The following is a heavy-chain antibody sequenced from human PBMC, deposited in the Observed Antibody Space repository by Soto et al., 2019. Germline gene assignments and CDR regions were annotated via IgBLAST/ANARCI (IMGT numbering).Heavy chain of an antibody. Sequence: VQLVESGGGLIQPGGSLRLACAASGFIFNTYSMNGVRQAPGKGLEWVSYISGSSQTIFYADSVRGRFTISRDNANNSTYLQMVSLRDEDTAVYYCARTLSWRRGPFDSWGQGTLVTVSS. V-gene: IGHV3-48*02. CDR2: ISGSSQTI. D-gene: IGHD2-15*01. CDR3: ARTLSWRRGPFDS. CDR1: GFIFNTYS. J-gene: IGHJ4*02.